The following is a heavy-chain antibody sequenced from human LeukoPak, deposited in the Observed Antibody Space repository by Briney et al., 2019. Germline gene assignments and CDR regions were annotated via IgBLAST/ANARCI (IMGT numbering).Heavy chain of an antibody. V-gene: IGHV4-59*11. Sequence: PSETLSLTCTVSGGSISSHYWTWIRQSPVKGLEWIGDISNSGSTSYNPSLKSRVTISIDTSKDQFSLKLSSVTAADTAVYYCGRDALVGYFSYYYMDVWGKGTTVTVSS. J-gene: IGHJ6*03. CDR1: GGSISSHY. CDR3: GRDALVGYFSYYYMDV. D-gene: IGHD2-15*01. CDR2: ISNSGST.